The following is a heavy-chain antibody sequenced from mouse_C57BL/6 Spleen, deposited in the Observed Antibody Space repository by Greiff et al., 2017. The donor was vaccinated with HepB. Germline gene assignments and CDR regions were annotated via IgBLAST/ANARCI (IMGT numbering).Heavy chain of an antibody. CDR2: IDPETGGT. CDR3: TSPYYGSSSAWFAY. Sequence: QVQLQQSGAELVRPGASVTLSCKASGYTFPDYEMHWVKQTPVHGLEWIGAIDPETGGTAYNQKFKGKAILTADQSSSTAYMELRSLTSEDSAVYYCTSPYYGSSSAWFAYWGQGTLVTVSA. D-gene: IGHD1-1*01. V-gene: IGHV1-15*01. CDR1: GYTFPDYE. J-gene: IGHJ3*01.